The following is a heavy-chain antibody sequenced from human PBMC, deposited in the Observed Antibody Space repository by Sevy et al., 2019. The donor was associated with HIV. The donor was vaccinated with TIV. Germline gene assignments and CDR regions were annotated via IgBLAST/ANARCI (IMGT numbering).Heavy chain of an antibody. J-gene: IGHJ6*02. D-gene: IGHD6-13*01. CDR3: ASDALAAAGGYYYYGMDV. CDR1: GFTFSSYA. Sequence: GGSLRLSCAASGFTFSSYAMSWVRQAPGKGLEWVSAISGSGGSTYYADSVKGRFTISRDNSKNTLYLQMNSLRAEDTAVYYSASDALAAAGGYYYYGMDVWGQGTTVTVSS. CDR2: ISGSGGST. V-gene: IGHV3-23*01.